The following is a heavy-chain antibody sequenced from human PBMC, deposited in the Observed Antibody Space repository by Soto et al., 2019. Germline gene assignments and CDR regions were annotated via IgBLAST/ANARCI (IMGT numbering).Heavy chain of an antibody. D-gene: IGHD2-15*01. CDR1: GGSISSGGYS. V-gene: IGHV4-30-2*01. Sequence: SETLSLTCAVSGGSISSGGYSWSWIRQPPGKGLEWIGYIYHSGSTHYNPSLKSRVTIPVDRSKNQFSLKLSSVTAADTAVYYCARDLSVGVGWFDPWGQGTLVTVSS. J-gene: IGHJ5*02. CDR3: ARDLSVGVGWFDP. CDR2: IYHSGST.